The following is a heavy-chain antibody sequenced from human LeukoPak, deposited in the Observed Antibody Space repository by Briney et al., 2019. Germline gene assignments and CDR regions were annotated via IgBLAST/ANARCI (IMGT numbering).Heavy chain of an antibody. V-gene: IGHV4-31*03. D-gene: IGHD3-16*01. CDR2: MYYSGST. CDR1: GGSISSSSYY. Sequence: SETLSLTCTVSGGSISSSSYYWGWIRQHPGKGLEWIGTMYYSGSTYYNPSLKSRVTILVDTSKNQFSLKLSSVTAADTAVYYCARVSYVVWWFDPWGQGTLVTVSS. J-gene: IGHJ5*02. CDR3: ARVSYVVWWFDP.